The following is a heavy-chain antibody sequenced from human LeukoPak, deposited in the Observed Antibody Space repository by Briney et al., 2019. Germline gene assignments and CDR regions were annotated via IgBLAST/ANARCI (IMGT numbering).Heavy chain of an antibody. Sequence: GGSLRLSCAASRFTFSSYWMSWVRQAPGKGLEWVANIKPDGSEKYYVDSVKGRFTISRDNAKNSLFLQMNSLRAEDTAVYYCARLYGSGTGDYWGQGALVTVSS. CDR1: RFTFSSYW. D-gene: IGHD3-10*01. CDR3: ARLYGSGTGDY. V-gene: IGHV3-7*01. CDR2: IKPDGSEK. J-gene: IGHJ4*02.